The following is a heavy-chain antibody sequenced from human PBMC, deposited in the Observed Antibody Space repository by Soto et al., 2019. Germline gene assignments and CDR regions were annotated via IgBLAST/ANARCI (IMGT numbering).Heavy chain of an antibody. CDR1: GGSISSSNYY. J-gene: IGHJ4*02. D-gene: IGHD2-15*01. Sequence: SEPLSLTCTVSGGSISSSNYYWGWIRQPPGKGLDWIGNIYYSGTPYYNPSLKSRVTISIDTSKNQFSLRLNSVTAADTGVYYCARFVVPATRHPDFDYWGQGTLVTVSS. CDR2: IYYSGTP. CDR3: ARFVVPATRHPDFDY. V-gene: IGHV4-39*01.